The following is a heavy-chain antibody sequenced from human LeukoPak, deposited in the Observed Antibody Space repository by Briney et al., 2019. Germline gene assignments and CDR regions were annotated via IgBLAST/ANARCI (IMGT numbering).Heavy chain of an antibody. CDR3: ARWTLYRGVIIFYYYYGMDV. D-gene: IGHD3-10*01. Sequence: TSETLSLTCAVYGGSFSGYYWSWIRQPPGKGLEWIGEINHSGSTNYNPSLKSRVTISVDTSKNQFSLKLSSVTAADTAVYYCARWTLYRGVIIFYYYYGMDVWGQGTTVTVSS. J-gene: IGHJ6*02. V-gene: IGHV4-34*01. CDR2: INHSGST. CDR1: GGSFSGYY.